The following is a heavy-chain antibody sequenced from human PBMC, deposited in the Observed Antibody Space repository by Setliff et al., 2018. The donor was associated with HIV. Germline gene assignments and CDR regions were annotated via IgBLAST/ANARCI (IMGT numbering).Heavy chain of an antibody. CDR1: GFTFSTYS. CDR2: IGGAYDGNT. CDR3: VRGGYYYDNTVFYGH. J-gene: IGHJ4*02. Sequence: PGGSLRLSCAASGFTFSTYSMVWVRQAPGKGLEWVSGIGGAYDGNTYHADSVKGRFTISRDNSRNTVYLDMNSLTAEDTAVYYCVRGGYYYDNTVFYGHWGQGTLVTVSS. D-gene: IGHD3-22*01. V-gene: IGHV3-23*01.